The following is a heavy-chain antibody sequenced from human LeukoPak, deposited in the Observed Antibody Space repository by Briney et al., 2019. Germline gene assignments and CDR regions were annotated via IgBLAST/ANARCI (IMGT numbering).Heavy chain of an antibody. D-gene: IGHD3-22*01. Sequence: GGSLRLSCAASGFTFSSYAMSWVRQAPGKGLEWVSVISGSGGSTDYADSVKGRFTISRDNSKNTLYLQINSLRAEDTAVYYCAKVSTVSSLSSGYYPIDYWGQGTLVTVSS. J-gene: IGHJ4*02. CDR1: GFTFSSYA. CDR3: AKVSTVSSLSSGYYPIDY. CDR2: ISGSGGST. V-gene: IGHV3-23*01.